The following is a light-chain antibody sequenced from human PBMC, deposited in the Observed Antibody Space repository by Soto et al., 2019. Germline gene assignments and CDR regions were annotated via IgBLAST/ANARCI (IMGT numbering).Light chain of an antibody. CDR3: QQYYSTPYT. J-gene: IGKJ2*01. V-gene: IGKV4-1*01. CDR2: WAS. Sequence: DIVMTQSPDSLAVSLGERATINCKSSQSVLYSSNNKNYLAWYQQKPGQPPKLLIYWASTLESGVPDRFSGSGSGTDFTLTIRSLQAEDVAVYYCQQYYSTPYTFGQGTKLEIK. CDR1: QSVLYSSNNKNY.